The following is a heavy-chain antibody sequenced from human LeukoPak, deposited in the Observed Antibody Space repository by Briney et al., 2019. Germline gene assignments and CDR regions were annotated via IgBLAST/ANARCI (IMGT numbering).Heavy chain of an antibody. V-gene: IGHV3-7*01. CDR2: IKQDGSEK. CDR1: GFTFSSYW. CDR3: ARDGGLSASDY. D-gene: IGHD3-16*01. Sequence: PGGSLRLSCAASGFTFSSYWMGWVRQAPGKGLEWVANIKQDGSEKYYVDSVKGRFTISRDNAKNSLYLQMNSLRAEDTAVYYCARDGGLSASDYWGQGTLVTVCS. J-gene: IGHJ4*02.